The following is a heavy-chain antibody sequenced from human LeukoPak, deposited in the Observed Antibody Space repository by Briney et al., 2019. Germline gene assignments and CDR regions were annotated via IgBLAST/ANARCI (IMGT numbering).Heavy chain of an antibody. CDR3: ARDGPPFDILTGYYSYFDY. CDR2: ISAYNGNT. D-gene: IGHD3-9*01. J-gene: IGHJ4*02. CDR1: GYTFTSSG. Sequence: GASVKVSCKASGYTFTSSGISWVRQAPGQGLEWMGWISAYNGNTNYAQKLQGRVTMTTDTSTSTAYMELRSLRSDDTAVYYCARDGPPFDILTGYYSYFDYWGQGTLVTVSS. V-gene: IGHV1-18*01.